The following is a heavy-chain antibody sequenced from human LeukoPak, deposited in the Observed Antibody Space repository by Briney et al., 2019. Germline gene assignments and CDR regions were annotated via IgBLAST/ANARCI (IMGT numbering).Heavy chain of an antibody. CDR3: ARPGSYYSNWFDP. CDR1: GYTFTGYY. D-gene: IGHD3-10*01. J-gene: IGHJ5*02. CDR2: INPNSGGT. Sequence: GASVKVSCKASGYTFTGYYMHWVRQAPGQGLEWMGWINPNSGGTNYAQKFQGRVTMTRDTSISTAYMELSSLRSDDTAVYYCARPGSYYSNWFDPWGQGTLVTVSS. V-gene: IGHV1-2*02.